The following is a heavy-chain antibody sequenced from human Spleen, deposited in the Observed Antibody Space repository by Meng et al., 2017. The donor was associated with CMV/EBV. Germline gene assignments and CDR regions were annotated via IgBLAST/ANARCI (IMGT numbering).Heavy chain of an antibody. V-gene: IGHV4-4*02. CDR2: IYHSRRA. CDR3: SRGPTRHGQYYDFSTPGAWFDP. J-gene: IGHJ5*02. D-gene: IGHD3-3*01. CDR1: W. Sequence: WWSWVRQPPGKVLEWIGEIYHSRRANYNPALRSRVTLTVDKTKNQFSLKLKSVTDADTTLDYCSRGPTRHGQYYDFSTPGAWFDPWGQGTLVTVSS.